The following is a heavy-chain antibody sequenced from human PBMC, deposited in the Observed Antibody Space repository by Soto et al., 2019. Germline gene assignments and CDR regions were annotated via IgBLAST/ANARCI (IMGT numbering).Heavy chain of an antibody. J-gene: IGHJ6*02. D-gene: IGHD6-13*01. Sequence: SETLSLTCTVSGGSVSSGSYYWSWIRQPPGKGLEWIGYIYYSGSTNYNPSLKSRVTISVDTSKNQFSLKLSSVTAADTAVYYCASKIAAAGYYYYYYGMDVWGQGTTVTVSS. V-gene: IGHV4-61*01. CDR2: IYYSGST. CDR1: GGSVSSGSYY. CDR3: ASKIAAAGYYYYYYGMDV.